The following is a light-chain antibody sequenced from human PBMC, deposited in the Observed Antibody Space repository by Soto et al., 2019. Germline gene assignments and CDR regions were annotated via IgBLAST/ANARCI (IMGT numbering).Light chain of an antibody. CDR3: ATWDDDLDAAV. CDR1: SSNIAGNT. V-gene: IGLV1-44*01. Sequence: QSVLTQPPSLSGTPGQRVTISCSGSSSNIAGNTVHWYQHLPGTAPKLLIYINDQRPSGVPGRFSASTSCTSASLAISGLQSDDEADYYCATWDDDLDAAVFGGGTELTVL. CDR2: IND. J-gene: IGLJ7*01.